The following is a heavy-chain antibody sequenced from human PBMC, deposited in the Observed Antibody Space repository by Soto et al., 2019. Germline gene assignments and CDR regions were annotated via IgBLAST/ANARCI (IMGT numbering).Heavy chain of an antibody. V-gene: IGHV4-31*03. J-gene: IGHJ6*02. CDR2: IHYSGNT. CDR1: VASIYRSNSY. Sequence: QAQLQESGPGLVKPSQTLSLTCTVSVASIYRSNSYWGWIRQPPGKGLEWIGHIHYSGNTYYNPALKSCVTISVDVSKNQFSLHLYSVTAADTAVYYCARVGEEYNYSGVDVWGRGTTVTVA. D-gene: IGHD3-10*01. CDR3: ARVGEEYNYSGVDV.